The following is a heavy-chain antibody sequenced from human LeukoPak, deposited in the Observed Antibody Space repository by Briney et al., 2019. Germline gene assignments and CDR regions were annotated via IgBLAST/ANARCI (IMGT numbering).Heavy chain of an antibody. V-gene: IGHV3-9*01. J-gene: IGHJ6*03. D-gene: IGHD3-16*01. CDR3: ARAAGGYYYYYYMDV. Sequence: GGSLRLSCAASGFTFDDYAMHWVRHAPGKGLEWVSGISWNSGSIGYAGSVKGRFTISRDNAKNSLYLQMNSLRAEDTAVYYCARAAGGYYYYYYMDVWGKGTTVTVSS. CDR2: ISWNSGSI. CDR1: GFTFDDYA.